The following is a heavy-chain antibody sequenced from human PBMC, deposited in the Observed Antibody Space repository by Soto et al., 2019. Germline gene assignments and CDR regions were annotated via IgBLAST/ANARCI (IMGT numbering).Heavy chain of an antibody. CDR2: INPSGGST. V-gene: IGHV1-46*01. Sequence: ASVKVSCKSSGYTFTSYYMHWVRQAPGQVLEWMGIINPSGGSTSYAQKFQGRVTMTRDTSTSTVYMELSSLRSEDTAVYYCARDRTADHGTIVGATTGFDYWGQGTLV. CDR3: ARDRTADHGTIVGATTGFDY. D-gene: IGHD1-26*01. J-gene: IGHJ4*02. CDR1: GYTFTSYY.